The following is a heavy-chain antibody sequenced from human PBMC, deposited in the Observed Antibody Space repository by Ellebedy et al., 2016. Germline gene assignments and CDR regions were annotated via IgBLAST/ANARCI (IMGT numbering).Heavy chain of an antibody. Sequence: ASVKVSXXASGYTFTSYYMHWVRQAPGQGLEWMGIINPSGGSTSYAQKFQGRVTMTRDTSTSTAYMELRSLRSDDTAVYYCARGRPSLMDVWGKGTTVTVSS. CDR3: ARGRPSLMDV. CDR2: INPSGGST. CDR1: GYTFTSYY. J-gene: IGHJ6*04. D-gene: IGHD2-2*01. V-gene: IGHV1-46*01.